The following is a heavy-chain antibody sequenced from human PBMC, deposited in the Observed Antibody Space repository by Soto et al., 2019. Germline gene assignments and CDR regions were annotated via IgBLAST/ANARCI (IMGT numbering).Heavy chain of an antibody. CDR3: ARAGAAPYYYYGMDV. CDR2: ISTYNGDT. V-gene: IGHV1-18*01. J-gene: IGHJ6*02. CDR1: GYTFSTSG. Sequence: SCKASGYTFSTSGMSWLRQAPGQGLEWMGWISTYNGDTNDAPKFQDRVTMTSDTSTSTAYMELRSLRSDDTAAYYCARAGAAPYYYYGMDVWGQGTRVTVSS. D-gene: IGHD2-15*01.